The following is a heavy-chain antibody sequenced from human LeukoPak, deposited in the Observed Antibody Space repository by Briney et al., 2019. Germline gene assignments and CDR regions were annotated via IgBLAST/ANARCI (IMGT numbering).Heavy chain of an antibody. CDR3: ARGDTMIVVDPFYFDY. CDR1: GFTVGNNR. V-gene: IGHV3-53*01. CDR2: VYGGGNT. J-gene: IGHJ4*02. Sequence: TGGSLRLSCAASGFTVGNNRMGWVRQAPGKGLEWVSTVYGGGNTAYADSVKGRFTISRDTSKNTLLLQMNSLRAEDTAVYYCARGDTMIVVDPFYFDYWGQGTLVTVSS. D-gene: IGHD3-22*01.